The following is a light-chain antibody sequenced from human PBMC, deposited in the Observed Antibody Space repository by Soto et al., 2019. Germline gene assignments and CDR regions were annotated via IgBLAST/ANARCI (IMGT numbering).Light chain of an antibody. CDR1: KSVSSY. J-gene: IGKJ2*01. CDR2: DAS. CDR3: QQRSNWPPT. V-gene: IGKV3-11*01. Sequence: EIVLTQSPATLSLSPGERATLSCRASKSVSSYLAWYQQKPGQAPRLLIYDASNRATGIPARFSGSGSGTKFSLTISRLEPEDFAVYYCQQRSNWPPTFGQGTKLEIK.